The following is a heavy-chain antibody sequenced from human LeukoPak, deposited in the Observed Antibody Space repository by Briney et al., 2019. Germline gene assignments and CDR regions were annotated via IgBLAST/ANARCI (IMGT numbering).Heavy chain of an antibody. V-gene: IGHV3-21*01. D-gene: IGHD5-18*01. J-gene: IGHJ4*02. CDR1: GFTFSSYA. CDR2: ISSTTSYI. Sequence: PRGSLRLSCTPSGFTFSSYAMHWVRHAPGKGLEWVSSISSTTSYIYYADSVKGRFTISRDNAKYSLYLQMNSLRAEDTAVYYCAKTSMVLNFDYWGQGTLVTVSS. CDR3: AKTSMVLNFDY.